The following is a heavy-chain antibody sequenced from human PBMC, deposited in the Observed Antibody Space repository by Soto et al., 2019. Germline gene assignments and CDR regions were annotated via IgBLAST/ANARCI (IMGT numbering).Heavy chain of an antibody. CDR1: GGSISSGGYS. D-gene: IGHD5-12*01. J-gene: IGHJ4*02. V-gene: IGHV4-30-2*01. Sequence: QLQLQEPGSGLVKPSQTLSLTCAVSGGSISSGGYSCSWIRQPPGKGLEWIGYIYHSGSTYYNPSLKSRVTISVDRSKNQFSLKLSSVTAADTAVYYCAAGGGLPRYYWGQGTLVTVSS. CDR2: IYHSGST. CDR3: AAGGGLPRYY.